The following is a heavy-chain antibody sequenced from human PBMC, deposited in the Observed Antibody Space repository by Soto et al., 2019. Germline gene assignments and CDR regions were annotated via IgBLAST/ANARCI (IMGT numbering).Heavy chain of an antibody. J-gene: IGHJ4*02. CDR3: GKTNGYFGPGGYHNSPPVYFDY. Sequence: SVKVSCKASGGTFSSYTISWVRQAPGQGLEWMGRIIPILGIANYAQKFQGRVTITADKSTSTAYMELSSLRSEDTAVYYCGKTNGYFGPGGYHNSPPVYFDYWGQGTLVTVSS. V-gene: IGHV1-69*02. CDR1: GGTFSSYT. D-gene: IGHD3-10*01. CDR2: IIPILGIA.